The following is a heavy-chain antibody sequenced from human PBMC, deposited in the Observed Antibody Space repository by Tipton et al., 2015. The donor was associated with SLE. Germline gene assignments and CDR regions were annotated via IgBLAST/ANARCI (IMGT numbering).Heavy chain of an antibody. D-gene: IGHD3-16*01. Sequence: VQLEQSGAEVKKPGESLRISCKGSGYSFTSYWISWVRQMPGKGLEWMGRIDPSDSYTNYSPSFQGHVTISADKSISTAYLQWSSLKASDTAMYYCARHGIMITFGGPFDLWGRGTLVTVSS. CDR2: IDPSDSYT. CDR1: GYSFTSYW. CDR3: ARHGIMITFGGPFDL. V-gene: IGHV5-10-1*01. J-gene: IGHJ2*01.